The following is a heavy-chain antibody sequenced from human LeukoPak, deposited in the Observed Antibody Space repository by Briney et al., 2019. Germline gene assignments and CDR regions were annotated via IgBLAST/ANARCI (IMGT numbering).Heavy chain of an antibody. V-gene: IGHV3-43D*03. J-gene: IGHJ4*02. CDR2: ISWDGGGT. CDR1: GFTFDDYA. D-gene: IGHD3-9*01. Sequence: PGGSLRLSCAASGFTFDDYAMHWVRQAPGKGLEWVSLISWDGGGTYYADSVKGRFTISRDNSKNSLYLQMNILRAEDTALYYCAKDGDWEYDILTGYPDYWGQGTLVTVSS. CDR3: AKDGDWEYDILTGYPDY.